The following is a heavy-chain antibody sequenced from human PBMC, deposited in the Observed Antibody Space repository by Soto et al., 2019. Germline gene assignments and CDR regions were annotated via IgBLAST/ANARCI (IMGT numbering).Heavy chain of an antibody. J-gene: IGHJ5*02. V-gene: IGHV4-30-4*01. CDR1: GGSISSGDYY. CDR2: IYYSGST. Sequence: QVQLQESGPGLVKPSQTLSLTCTVSGGSISSGDYYWSWIRQPPGKGLEWIGYIYYSGSTYYNPSLKSRVTISVDTSKNQFSLKLSSVTAADTAVYYCARDWGYSSSFGFRNWFDPWGQGTLVTVSS. D-gene: IGHD6-6*01. CDR3: ARDWGYSSSFGFRNWFDP.